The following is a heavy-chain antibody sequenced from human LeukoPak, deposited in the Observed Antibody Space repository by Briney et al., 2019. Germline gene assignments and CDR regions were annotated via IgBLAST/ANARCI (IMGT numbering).Heavy chain of an antibody. CDR3: AAVRITIFGVVLNWFDP. J-gene: IGHJ5*02. Sequence: SETLSLTCTVSGGSISSYYWSWIRQPPGKGLEWIGYIYYSGSTNYNPSLKSRATISVDTSKNQFSLKLSSVTAADTAVYYCAAVRITIFGVVLNWFDPWGQGTLVTVSS. CDR1: GGSISSYY. D-gene: IGHD3-3*01. V-gene: IGHV4-59*01. CDR2: IYYSGST.